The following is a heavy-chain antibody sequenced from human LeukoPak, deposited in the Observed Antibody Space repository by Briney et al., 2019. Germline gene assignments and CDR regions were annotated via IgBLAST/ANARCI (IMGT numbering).Heavy chain of an antibody. CDR2: IYYSGST. V-gene: IGHV4-31*03. Sequence: SQTLSLTCTVSGGSISSGGYYWSWIRQHPGKGLEWIGYIYYSGSTYYNPSLKSRVTISVDTSKNQFSLKLSSVTAADTAVYYCARAPRDSSGYYAQENAFDIWGQGTRVTVSS. CDR3: ARAPRDSSGYYAQENAFDI. D-gene: IGHD3-22*01. CDR1: GGSISSGGYY. J-gene: IGHJ3*02.